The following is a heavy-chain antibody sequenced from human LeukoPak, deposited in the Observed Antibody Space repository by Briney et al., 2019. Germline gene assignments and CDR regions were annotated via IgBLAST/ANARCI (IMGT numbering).Heavy chain of an antibody. J-gene: IGHJ4*02. V-gene: IGHV3-11*01. CDR2: ISSSGSTI. Sequence: GGSLRLSCAASGFTFSDYYMSWIRQAPGKRLEWVSYISSSGSTIYYADSVKGRFTISRDNAKNSLYLQMNSLRAEDTAVYYCARTVDTAMVTCLDYWGQGTLVTVSS. CDR1: GFTFSDYY. D-gene: IGHD5-18*01. CDR3: ARTVDTAMVTCLDY.